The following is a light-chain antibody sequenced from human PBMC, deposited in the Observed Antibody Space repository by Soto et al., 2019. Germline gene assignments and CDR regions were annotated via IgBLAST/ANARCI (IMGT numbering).Light chain of an antibody. CDR1: QSVSSRH. CDR3: QQRSSWPLT. V-gene: IGKV3D-20*02. CDR2: GDF. J-gene: IGKJ4*01. Sequence: VVKKTAGTLAWSPGEGVALSCRASQSVSSRHLAWYQQKPGQAPRLLIYGDFSRATGIPDRFSGSGSGTDFTLSITSLEPEDIAVYYCQQRSSWPLTFGGGTKVDI.